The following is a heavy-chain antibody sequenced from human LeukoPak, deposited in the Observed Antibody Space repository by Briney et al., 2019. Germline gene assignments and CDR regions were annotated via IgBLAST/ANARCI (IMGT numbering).Heavy chain of an antibody. V-gene: IGHV4-61*08. CDR2: TSYSGST. Sequence: SETLSLTCTLSGGSVSSGDYYWSWIRQPPGKGLEWIGYTSYSGSTNYNPSLKSRITISIDTSKNQFFLKFSSVTAADTAVYFCASGRGYSGSFFYYFDSWGQGILATVSS. CDR3: ASGRGYSGSFFYYFDS. D-gene: IGHD1-26*01. J-gene: IGHJ4*02. CDR1: GGSVSSGDYY.